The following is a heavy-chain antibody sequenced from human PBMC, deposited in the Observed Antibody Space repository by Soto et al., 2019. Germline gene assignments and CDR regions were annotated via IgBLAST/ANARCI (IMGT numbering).Heavy chain of an antibody. CDR2: ISYDGSNK. J-gene: IGHJ6*02. CDR3: AKDRRPNYYYGMDV. CDR1: GFTFSSYG. Sequence: QVQLVESGGGVVQPGRSLRLSCAASGFTFSSYGMHWVRQAPGKGLEWVAVISYDGSNKYYADSVKGRFTITRDNSKNTLYLQMTSLRAEDTAVYYCAKDRRPNYYYGMDVWGQGNTVTVSS. V-gene: IGHV3-30*18. D-gene: IGHD6-25*01.